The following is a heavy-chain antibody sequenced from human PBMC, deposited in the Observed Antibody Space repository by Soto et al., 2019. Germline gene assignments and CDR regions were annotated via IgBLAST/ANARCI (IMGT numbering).Heavy chain of an antibody. D-gene: IGHD3-10*02. V-gene: IGHV1-8*01. Sequence: ASVKVSCKASGYTFTSYDINWVRQATGQGLEWMGWMNPNSGNTGYAQKFQGRVTMTRNTSISTAYMELSSLRSEDTAVYYCARGVFASPLRGVRGKVAVNKPVDYWGQGTLVTVSS. CDR3: ARGVFASPLRGVRGKVAVNKPVDY. CDR1: GYTFTSYD. CDR2: MNPNSGNT. J-gene: IGHJ4*02.